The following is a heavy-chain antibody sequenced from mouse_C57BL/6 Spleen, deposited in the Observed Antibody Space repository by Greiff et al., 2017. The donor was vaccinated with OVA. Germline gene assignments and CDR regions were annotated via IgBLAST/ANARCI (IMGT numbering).Heavy chain of an antibody. J-gene: IGHJ4*01. Sequence: EVKVVESGPELVKPGASVKISCKASGYSFTDYNMNWVKQSNGKSLEWIGVINPNYGTTSYNQKFKGKATLTVDQSSSTAYMQLNSLTSEDSAVYYCARNYDHYYAMDYWGQGTSVTVSS. CDR3: ARNYDHYYAMDY. D-gene: IGHD2-3*01. V-gene: IGHV1-39*01. CDR2: INPNYGTT. CDR1: GYSFTDYN.